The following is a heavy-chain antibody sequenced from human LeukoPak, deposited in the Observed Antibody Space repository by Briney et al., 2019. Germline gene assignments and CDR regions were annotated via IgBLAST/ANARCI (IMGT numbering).Heavy chain of an antibody. J-gene: IGHJ4*02. CDR3: ATERPVLGAAARSFAYYFDY. CDR2: IIPIFGTA. D-gene: IGHD6-13*01. V-gene: IGHV1-69*06. CDR1: GGTFSSYA. Sequence: SVKVSCKASGGTFSSYAISWVRQAPGQGLEWMGGIIPIFGTANYAQKFQGRVTMTEDTSTDTAYMELSSLRSGDTAVYYCATERPVLGAAARSFAYYFDYWGQGTLVTVSS.